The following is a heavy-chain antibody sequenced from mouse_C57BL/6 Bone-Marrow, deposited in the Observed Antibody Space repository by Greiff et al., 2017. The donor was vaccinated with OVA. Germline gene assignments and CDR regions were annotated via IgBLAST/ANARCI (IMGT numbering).Heavy chain of an antibody. CDR2: IYPGSGST. CDR3: ARRGGRGDYFDY. V-gene: IGHV1-55*01. J-gene: IGHJ2*01. CDR1: GYTFTSYW. D-gene: IGHD3-3*01. Sequence: VQLQQSGAELVKPGASVKMSCKASGYTFTSYWITWVKQRPGQGLEWIGDIYPGSGSTNYNEKFKSKATLTVATSSSTAYMQLSSLTSEDSAVYYWARRGGRGDYFDYWGQGTTLTVSS.